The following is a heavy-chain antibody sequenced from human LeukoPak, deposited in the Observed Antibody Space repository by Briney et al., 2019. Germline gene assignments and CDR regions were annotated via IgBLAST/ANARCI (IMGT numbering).Heavy chain of an antibody. CDR3: ARDYYGMDV. V-gene: IGHV1-8*01. Sequence: ASVMVSCKASGYTFTRYDINWVRQAPGQGLEWMGWMNPNSGNTGYAQKFQGRVTMTRNTSIRTAYMELSSLRSEDTAVYYCARDYYGMDVWGQGTTVTVSS. CDR1: GYTFTRYD. CDR2: MNPNSGNT. J-gene: IGHJ6*02.